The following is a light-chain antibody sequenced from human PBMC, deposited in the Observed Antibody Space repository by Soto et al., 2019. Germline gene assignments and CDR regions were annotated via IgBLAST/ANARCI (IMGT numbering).Light chain of an antibody. CDR2: EVS. Sequence: QSVLTQPASVSGSPGQSITISCTGTSSDVGGYNYVSWYQQHPGKAPKLMIYEVSYRPSGVSNRFSGSKSGNTASLTISGLQAEDEAGYYCSSYTSSSNVVFGGGTKLTVL. CDR3: SSYTSSSNVV. V-gene: IGLV2-14*01. CDR1: SSDVGGYNY. J-gene: IGLJ2*01.